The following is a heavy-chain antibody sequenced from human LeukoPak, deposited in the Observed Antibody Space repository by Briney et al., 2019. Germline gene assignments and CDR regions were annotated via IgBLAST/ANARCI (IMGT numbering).Heavy chain of an antibody. Sequence: SETLSLTCAVYGGSFSGYNLRWIRQPPGKGLEWIGEINHSGSTNYNPSLKSRVTIAVDTSKTQFSLKLSSVTAADTAVYYCASRSGGGYSYGSNWFDPWGQGTLVTVSS. CDR1: GGSFSGYN. CDR2: INHSGST. CDR3: ASRSGGGYSYGSNWFDP. V-gene: IGHV4-34*01. J-gene: IGHJ5*02. D-gene: IGHD5-18*01.